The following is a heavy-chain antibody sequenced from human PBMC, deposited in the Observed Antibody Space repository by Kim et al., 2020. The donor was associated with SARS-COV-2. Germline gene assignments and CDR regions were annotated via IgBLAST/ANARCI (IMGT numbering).Heavy chain of an antibody. V-gene: IGHV4-4*07. D-gene: IGHD3-10*01. Sequence: SETLSLTCTVSGGSISDYYWSWIRQPAGKRLEWIGRISESGSTNYNPSFRSRVAMSIDASTNQFSLRLSSVTAADTALYYFARDVGPLAAGVTAWDYF. CDR2: ISESGST. J-gene: IGHJ4*01. CDR1: GGSISDYY. CDR3: ARDVGPLAAGVTAWDYF.